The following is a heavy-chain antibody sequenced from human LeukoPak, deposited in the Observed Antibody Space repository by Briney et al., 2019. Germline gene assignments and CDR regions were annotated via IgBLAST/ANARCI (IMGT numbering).Heavy chain of an antibody. CDR3: AGVKNPNWNPFDY. CDR1: GYTFSSYG. V-gene: IGHV1-18*01. CDR2: ISAFNGNT. D-gene: IGHD1-1*01. J-gene: IGHJ4*02. Sequence: ASVKVSCKASGYTFSSYGISWVRQAPGQGLEWMGWISAFNGNTNYAQNLQGRVTMTTDTSTSTAYMELRSLRSDDTAVYYCAGVKNPNWNPFDYWGQGTLVTVSS.